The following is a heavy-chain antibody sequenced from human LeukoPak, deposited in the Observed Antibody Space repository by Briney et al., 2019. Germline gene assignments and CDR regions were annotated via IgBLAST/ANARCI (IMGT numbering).Heavy chain of an antibody. V-gene: IGHV5-10-1*01. CDR3: ASRIYGSGSYLSAFDI. CDR1: GYSFTSYW. D-gene: IGHD3-10*01. J-gene: IGHJ3*02. Sequence: AESLKISCKGSGYSFTSYWISWVRQMPGKGLEWMGRIDPSDSYTNYSPSFQGHVTISADKSISTAYLQWSSLKASDTAMYYCASRIYGSGSYLSAFDIWGQGTMVTVSS. CDR2: IDPSDSYT.